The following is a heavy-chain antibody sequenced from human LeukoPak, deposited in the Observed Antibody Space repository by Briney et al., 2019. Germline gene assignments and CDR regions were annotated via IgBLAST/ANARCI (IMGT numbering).Heavy chain of an antibody. CDR2: ISSSGSTI. V-gene: IGHV3-11*04. CDR3: ARVILPPPRSSTFGYFDY. J-gene: IGHJ4*02. Sequence: PGGSLRLSCAASGFTFSDYYMSRIRQAPGKGLEWVSYISSSGSTIYYADSVKGRFTISRDNAKNSLYLQMNSLRAEDTAVYCCARVILPPPRSSTFGYFDYWGQGTLVTVSS. D-gene: IGHD6-13*01. CDR1: GFTFSDYY.